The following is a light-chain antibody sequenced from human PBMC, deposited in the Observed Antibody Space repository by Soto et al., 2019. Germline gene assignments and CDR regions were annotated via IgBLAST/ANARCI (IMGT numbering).Light chain of an antibody. J-gene: IGKJ2*01. V-gene: IGKV1-33*01. CDR2: EAS. Sequence: DIPMTQSPSSLSTSVGERVTITCQASQDISTSLNWYQQKPGKAPNLLIYEASKLQTGVPSRFSGGGSGTHFTFTISNLQPEDIATYYCQHYDNLPRYTFGLGTKLEIK. CDR3: QHYDNLPRYT. CDR1: QDISTS.